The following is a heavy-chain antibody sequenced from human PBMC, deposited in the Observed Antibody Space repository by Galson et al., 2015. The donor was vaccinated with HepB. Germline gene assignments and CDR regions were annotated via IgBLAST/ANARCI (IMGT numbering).Heavy chain of an antibody. J-gene: IGHJ5*02. CDR3: AKGVVAAAGTWGNWFDP. D-gene: IGHD6-13*01. CDR1: GFTFSSYA. CDR2: ISGSGGST. Sequence: SLRLSCAASGFTFSSYAMSWVRQAPGKGLEWVSAISGSGGSTYYADSVKGRFTISRDNSKNTLYLQMNSLRAEDTAVYYCAKGVVAAAGTWGNWFDPWGQGTLVTVSS. V-gene: IGHV3-23*01.